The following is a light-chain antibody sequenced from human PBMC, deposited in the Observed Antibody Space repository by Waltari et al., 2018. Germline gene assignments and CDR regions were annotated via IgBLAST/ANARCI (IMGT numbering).Light chain of an antibody. CDR1: SSDVGAYNF. CDR3: SSYTTISTTL. V-gene: IGLV2-14*01. Sequence: QSALAQPASVSGSPGQSITISCTGTSSDVGAYNFVSWYQHHPGKAPKLIIYDVCRWPAGVSNRFSGSKSGNTASLAISRLQAEDEDDYYCSSYTTISTTLFGGGTKVTVL. CDR2: DVC. J-gene: IGLJ2*01.